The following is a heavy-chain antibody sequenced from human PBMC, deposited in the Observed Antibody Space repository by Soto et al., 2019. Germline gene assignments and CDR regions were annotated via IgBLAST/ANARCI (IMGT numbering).Heavy chain of an antibody. D-gene: IGHD5-18*01. CDR2: IIPIFGKG. CDR1: GGSFISYA. J-gene: IGHJ6*02. CDR3: ARDGATGETAMVSRYYYGMDV. V-gene: IGHV1-69*12. Sequence: QVQLVQSGAEVRKPGSSVKVSCKASGGSFISYAISWVRRGPGQGLEWMGGIIPIFGKGNYAQKFQGRVTITADESTSXGXMXXGSLRCEEPDVYYWARDGATGETAMVSRYYYGMDVWGQGTTVTVSS.